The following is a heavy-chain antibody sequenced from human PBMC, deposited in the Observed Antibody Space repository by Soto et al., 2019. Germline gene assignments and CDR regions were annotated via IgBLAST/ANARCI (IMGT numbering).Heavy chain of an antibody. CDR3: ARDSGYGSGASVNHYLDY. CDR1: GYTFTSYG. V-gene: IGHV1-18*04. Sequence: GASVKVSCKASGYTFTSYGSSWVRQAPGQGLEWMGWISAYNGNTNYAQKLQGRVTMTTDTSTSTAYMELRSLRSDDTAVYYCARDSGYGSGASVNHYLDYWGHGTLVTVSS. CDR2: ISAYNGNT. J-gene: IGHJ4*01. D-gene: IGHD3-10*01.